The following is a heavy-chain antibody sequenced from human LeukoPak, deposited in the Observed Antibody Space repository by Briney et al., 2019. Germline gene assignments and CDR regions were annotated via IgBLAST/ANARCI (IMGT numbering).Heavy chain of an antibody. J-gene: IGHJ4*02. V-gene: IGHV3-15*01. CDR1: GFTFSNAW. Sequence: GGSLRLSCAASGFTFSNAWMSWVRQAPGKGLEWVGRIKSKTDGGTTDYAAPVKGRFTISRDESKNTVDLQMNSLKTEDTAVYYCTTQEYGGYFDHWGQGVLVTVSS. D-gene: IGHD6-6*01. CDR2: IKSKTDGGTT. CDR3: TTQEYGGYFDH.